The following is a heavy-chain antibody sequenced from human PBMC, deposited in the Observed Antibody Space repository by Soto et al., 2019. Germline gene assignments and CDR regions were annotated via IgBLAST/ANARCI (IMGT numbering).Heavy chain of an antibody. D-gene: IGHD3-9*01. J-gene: IGHJ2*01. V-gene: IGHV2-26*01. CDR1: GCSLSNARMG. Sequence: QVTLKESGPVLVKPTETLTLTCTVSGCSLSNARMGVSWIRPPPGKALEWLAHIFSTDEKSYSTSLKSRLTISKDTTKSQVVLTMTHMDPVDTATYYGARYPGYRPWYLERWCRGTMITVSS. CDR3: ARYPGYRPWYLER. CDR2: IFSTDEK.